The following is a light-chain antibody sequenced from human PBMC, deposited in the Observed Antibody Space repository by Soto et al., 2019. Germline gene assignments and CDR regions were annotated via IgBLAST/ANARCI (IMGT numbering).Light chain of an antibody. CDR3: CSYAGSYTLV. CDR2: EVT. V-gene: IGLV2-8*01. J-gene: IGLJ2*01. Sequence: QSALTQPPSASGSPGQSVTISCSGTSSDIGDYNYVSWYQQYSGKAPKLIIFEVTKRPSGVPDRFSGSKSGNTASLTISGLQTEDEADYYCCSYAGSYTLVFGGGTKLTVL. CDR1: SSDIGDYNY.